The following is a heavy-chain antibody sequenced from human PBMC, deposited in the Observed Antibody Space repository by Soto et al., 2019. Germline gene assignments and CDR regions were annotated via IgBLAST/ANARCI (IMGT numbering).Heavy chain of an antibody. CDR3: ARSPTGDRGVFDY. J-gene: IGHJ4*02. D-gene: IGHD7-27*01. Sequence: SGPTLVNPTQTLTLTCTFSGFSLSTSEMRVRWVRQPPGKALDWLARVDWDDDKFYSTSLKTRLTISKDTSKNQVVLTLTNMDPVDTATYFCARSPTGDRGVFDYWGPGMLVTVSS. CDR1: GFSLSTSEMR. V-gene: IGHV2-70*04. CDR2: VDWDDDK.